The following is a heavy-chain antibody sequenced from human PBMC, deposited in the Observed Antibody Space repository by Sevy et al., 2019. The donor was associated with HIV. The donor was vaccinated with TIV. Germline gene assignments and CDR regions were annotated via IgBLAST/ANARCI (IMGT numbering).Heavy chain of an antibody. D-gene: IGHD1-1*01. CDR3: AMERLSSDVAEYFQN. Sequence: GGSLRLSCAASGLTFNRYSMHWVRQAPGKGLEWVATISFDATNKHYPDSVKGRFTISRDNFQNSLFLQMDSLRPEDTAVYYCAMERLSSDVAEYFQNWGQGTLVTVSS. CDR1: GLTFNRYS. J-gene: IGHJ1*01. CDR2: ISFDATNK. V-gene: IGHV3-30-3*01.